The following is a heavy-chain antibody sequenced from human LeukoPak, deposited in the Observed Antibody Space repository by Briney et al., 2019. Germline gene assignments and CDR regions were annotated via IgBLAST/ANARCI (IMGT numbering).Heavy chain of an antibody. V-gene: IGHV3-23*01. CDR1: GFTFSSYA. D-gene: IGHD2-8*01. CDR3: ARGYTNYPFDY. J-gene: IGHJ4*02. CDR2: IGGSGGST. Sequence: GGSLRLSCAASGFTFSSYAMSWVRQAPGKGLEWVSAIGGSGGSTYYADSVKGRFTISRDNAKNSLYLQMNSLRAEDTAVYYCARGYTNYPFDYWGQGTLVTVSS.